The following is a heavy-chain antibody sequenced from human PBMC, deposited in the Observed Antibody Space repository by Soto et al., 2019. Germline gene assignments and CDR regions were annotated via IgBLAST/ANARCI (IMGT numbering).Heavy chain of an antibody. CDR3: ARGLPYYYDSSGSWFDP. CDR1: GGSISSYY. J-gene: IGHJ5*02. Sequence: SETLSLTCTVSGGSISSYYWSWIRQPPGKGLEWSGYIYYSGSTNYNPSLKSRVTISVDTSKNQFSLKLSSVTAADTAVYYCARGLPYYYDSSGSWFDPWGQGTLVTVS. V-gene: IGHV4-59*01. D-gene: IGHD3-22*01. CDR2: IYYSGST.